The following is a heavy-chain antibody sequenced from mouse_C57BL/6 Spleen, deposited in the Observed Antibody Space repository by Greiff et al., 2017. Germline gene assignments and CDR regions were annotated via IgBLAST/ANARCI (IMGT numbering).Heavy chain of an antibody. Sequence: EVQVVESEGGLVQPGSSMKLSCTASGFTFSDYYMAWVRQVPEKGLEWVANINYDGSSTYYLDSLKSRFIISRDNAKNILYLQMSSLKSEDTATYYCARGDGTFAYWGQGTLVTVSA. J-gene: IGHJ3*01. CDR3: ARGDGTFAY. CDR1: GFTFSDYY. V-gene: IGHV5-16*01. D-gene: IGHD4-1*01. CDR2: INYDGSST.